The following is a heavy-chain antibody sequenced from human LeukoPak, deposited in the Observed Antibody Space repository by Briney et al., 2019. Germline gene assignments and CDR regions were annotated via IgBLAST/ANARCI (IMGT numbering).Heavy chain of an antibody. CDR1: GFTFSSYG. CDR3: AKSYDDYVYYYYYGMDV. CDR2: ISYDGSNK. V-gene: IGHV3-30*18. Sequence: PGRSLRLSCAASGFTFSSYGMHWVRQAPGKGLEWVAVISYDGSNKYYADSVKGRFTISRDNSKNTLYLQMNSLRAEDTAVYYCAKSYDDYVYYYYYGMDVWGQGTTVTVSS. D-gene: IGHD4-17*01. J-gene: IGHJ6*02.